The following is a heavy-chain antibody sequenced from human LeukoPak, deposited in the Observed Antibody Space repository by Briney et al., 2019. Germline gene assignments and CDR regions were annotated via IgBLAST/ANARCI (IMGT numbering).Heavy chain of an antibody. J-gene: IGHJ5*02. CDR1: GFTFSSYG. CDR3: ARSLRTYCSGGSCYPYNWFDP. D-gene: IGHD2-15*01. CDR2: ISGSGGST. V-gene: IGHV3-23*01. Sequence: GRSLRLSCAASGFTFSSYGMHWVRQAPGKGLEWVSAISGSGGSTYYADSVKGRFTISRDNSKNTLYLQMNSLRAEDTAVYYCARSLRTYCSGGSCYPYNWFDPWGQGTLVTVSS.